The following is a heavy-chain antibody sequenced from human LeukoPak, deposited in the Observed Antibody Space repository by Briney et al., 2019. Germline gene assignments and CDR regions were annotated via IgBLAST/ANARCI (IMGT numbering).Heavy chain of an antibody. Sequence: GGSLRLSCAASGFTFSSYSMNWVRQAPGKGLEWVSYISSSGSTIYYADSVKGRFTISRDNAKNSLYLQMNSLRAEDTAVYYCARVYCSSTSCYGRFVDYWGQGTLVTVSS. CDR2: ISSSGSTI. J-gene: IGHJ4*02. V-gene: IGHV3-48*04. CDR1: GFTFSSYS. CDR3: ARVYCSSTSCYGRFVDY. D-gene: IGHD2-2*01.